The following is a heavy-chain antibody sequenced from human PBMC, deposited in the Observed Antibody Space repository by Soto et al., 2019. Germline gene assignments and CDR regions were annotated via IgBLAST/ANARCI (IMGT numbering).Heavy chain of an antibody. V-gene: IGHV4-30-4*01. D-gene: IGHD3-10*01. CDR2: IYYSGST. Sequence: SETLSLTCTVSGGSISSGDYYWSWIRQPPGKGLEWIGYIYYSGSTYYNPSLKSRVTISVDTSKNQFSLKLSSVTAADTAVYYCARGGDPRADFDYWGQGTLVTVSS. CDR3: ARGGDPRADFDY. CDR1: GGSISSGDYY. J-gene: IGHJ4*02.